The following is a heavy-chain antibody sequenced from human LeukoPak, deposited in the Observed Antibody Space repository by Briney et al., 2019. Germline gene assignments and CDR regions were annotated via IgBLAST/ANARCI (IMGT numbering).Heavy chain of an antibody. CDR1: GGSFSGYY. CDR2: INHSGST. D-gene: IGHD3-22*01. Sequence: SETLSLTCAVYGGSFSGYYWSWIRQPPGKGLEWIGEINHSGSTNYNPSLGSRVTISVDTSKNQFSLKLSSVTAADTAVYYCATVGYYYDSSGYYRAWFDPWGQGTLVTVSS. V-gene: IGHV4-34*01. CDR3: ATVGYYYDSSGYYRAWFDP. J-gene: IGHJ5*02.